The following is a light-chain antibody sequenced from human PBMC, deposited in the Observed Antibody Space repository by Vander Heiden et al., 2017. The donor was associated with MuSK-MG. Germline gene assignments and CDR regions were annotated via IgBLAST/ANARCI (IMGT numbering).Light chain of an antibody. CDR1: SSDVGSYNR. CDR2: EVS. J-gene: IGLJ1*01. CDR3: SSYTSSSYYV. Sequence: QSALTQPPSVSGSPGPSVTISCTGTSSDVGSYNRVSWYQQPPGTAPKLMIYEVSNRPSGVPDRFSGSKSGNTASLTISGLQAEDEADYYCSSYTSSSYYVFGTGTKVTVL. V-gene: IGLV2-18*02.